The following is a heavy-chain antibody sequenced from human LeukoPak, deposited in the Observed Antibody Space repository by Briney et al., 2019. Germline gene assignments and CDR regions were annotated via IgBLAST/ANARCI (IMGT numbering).Heavy chain of an antibody. V-gene: IGHV1-3*01. CDR1: GYTFTSYA. J-gene: IGHJ4*02. Sequence: GASVKVSCKASGYTFTSYAMHWVRQAPGQRLEWMGWINAGNGNTKYSQKFQGRVTITRDTSASTAYMELSSLRSEDTAVYYCARGSTSGVDGDYWGQGTLVTVSS. D-gene: IGHD1-26*01. CDR3: ARGSTSGVDGDY. CDR2: INAGNGNT.